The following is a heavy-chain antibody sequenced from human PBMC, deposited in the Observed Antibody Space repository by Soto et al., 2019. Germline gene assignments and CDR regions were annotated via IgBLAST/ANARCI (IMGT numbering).Heavy chain of an antibody. V-gene: IGHV3-74*01. CDR3: TRGPRSTSTGTGAF. Sequence: HPGGSLRLSCAASGLTFSMYWMHWVRQVPGKGPEWVSRINDDGISTNYADSVKGRFTISRDNAKNTLYLQMNALRVEDTAVYYCTRGPRSTSTGTGAFWGQGTLVTVSS. CDR1: GLTFSMYW. CDR2: INDDGIST. J-gene: IGHJ4*02. D-gene: IGHD1-1*01.